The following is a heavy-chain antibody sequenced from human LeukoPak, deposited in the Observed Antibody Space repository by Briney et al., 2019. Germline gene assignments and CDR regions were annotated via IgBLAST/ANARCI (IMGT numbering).Heavy chain of an antibody. Sequence: ASVKVSCKVSGYTLTELSMHWVRQAPGKGLEWMGGFDPEDGETIYAQKFQGRVTMTEDTSTDTAYMELSSLRSEDTAVYYCAARGGSGPYCSGGSCPDAFDIWGQGTMVAVSS. D-gene: IGHD2-15*01. V-gene: IGHV1-24*01. CDR1: GYTLTELS. CDR3: AARGGSGPYCSGGSCPDAFDI. CDR2: FDPEDGET. J-gene: IGHJ3*02.